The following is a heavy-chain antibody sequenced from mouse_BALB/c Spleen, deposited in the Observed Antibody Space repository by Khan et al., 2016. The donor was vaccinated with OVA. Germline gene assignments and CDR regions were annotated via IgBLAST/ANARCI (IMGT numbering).Heavy chain of an antibody. J-gene: IGHJ4*01. Sequence: VQLQESGAELVRPGTSVKVSCKASGYAFTNYLIEWVKQRPGQGLEWIGVINPGSGGTNYNEKFKGKATLTADKSSSTAYMQLSSLTSDDSAVYVCARRDYAMDYWGQGTSVTVSS. CDR2: INPGSGGT. CDR1: GYAFTNYL. V-gene: IGHV1-54*01. CDR3: ARRDYAMDY.